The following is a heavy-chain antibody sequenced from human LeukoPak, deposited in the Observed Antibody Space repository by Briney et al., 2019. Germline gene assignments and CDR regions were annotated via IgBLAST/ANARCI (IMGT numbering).Heavy chain of an antibody. CDR2: INHSGST. CDR3: ASLYNWFDP. V-gene: IGHV4-34*01. CDR1: GGSFSGYY. J-gene: IGHJ5*02. Sequence: PSETLSLTCAVYGGSFSGYYWSWIRQPPGKGLEWIGEINHSGSTNYNPSLKSRVTISVDTSKNQFSLKLSSVTAADTAVYYCASLYNWFDPWGQGTLVTVSS.